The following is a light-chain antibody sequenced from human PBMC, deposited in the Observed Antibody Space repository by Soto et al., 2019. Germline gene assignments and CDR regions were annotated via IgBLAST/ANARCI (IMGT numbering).Light chain of an antibody. V-gene: IGKV3-15*01. CDR1: QSVSSN. J-gene: IGKJ1*01. CDR2: GAS. CDR3: QQYNNWPPWT. Sequence: EIVMTQSPATLSVSPGERATLSCRASQSVSSNLAWYQQKPGQAPRLLIYGASTMATGIPGRFSGSGSVTEFTLTISSLQSEYFAVYYCQQYNNWPPWTFGQGTKVEIK.